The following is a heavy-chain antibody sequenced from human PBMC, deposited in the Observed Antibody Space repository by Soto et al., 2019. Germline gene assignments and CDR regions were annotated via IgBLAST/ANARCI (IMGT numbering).Heavy chain of an antibody. V-gene: IGHV4-59*11. D-gene: IGHD5-12*01. CDR1: DGNSSGHG. CDR3: ARAYGGYADY. J-gene: IGHJ4*02. Sequence: LQTLSLTCSVSDGNSSGHGGSWIRQPPGKGLEWIGYIYYSGSTNYNPSLKSRVTISVDTSKNQFSLKLSSVTAADTAVYYCARAYGGYADYWGQGALVTVSS. CDR2: IYYSGST.